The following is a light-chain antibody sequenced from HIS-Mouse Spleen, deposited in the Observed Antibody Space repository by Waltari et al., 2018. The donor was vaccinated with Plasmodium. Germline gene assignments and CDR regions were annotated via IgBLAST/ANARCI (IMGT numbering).Light chain of an antibody. CDR3: CSYAGSYTVV. J-gene: IGLJ2*01. CDR2: DVS. Sequence: QSALTQPRSVSGSPGQLVTISCTGTSSDVGGYNYVSWYQQHPGKAPKLMIYDVSKRPSGVPDHFSGSKSGNTASLTISGLQAEDEADYYCCSYAGSYTVVFGGGTKLTVL. V-gene: IGLV2-11*01. CDR1: SSDVGGYNY.